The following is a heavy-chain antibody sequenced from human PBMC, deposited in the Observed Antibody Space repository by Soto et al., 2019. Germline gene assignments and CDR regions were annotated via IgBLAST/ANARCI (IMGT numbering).Heavy chain of an antibody. J-gene: IGHJ3*02. V-gene: IGHV3-48*01. CDR2: ISSSSSTI. CDR3: AREHGFLEWLGRDAFDI. CDR1: GFTFSSYS. Sequence: EVQLVESGGGLVQPGGSLRLSCAASGFTFSSYSMNWVRQAPGKGLEWVSYISSSSSTIYYADSVKGRFTISGDNAKNSLYLQMNSLRAEDTAVYYCAREHGFLEWLGRDAFDIWGQGTMVTVSS. D-gene: IGHD3-3*01.